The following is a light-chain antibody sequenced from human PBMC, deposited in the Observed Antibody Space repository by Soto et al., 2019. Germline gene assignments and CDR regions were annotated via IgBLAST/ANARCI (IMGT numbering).Light chain of an antibody. CDR2: EVS. V-gene: IGLV2-14*01. Sequence: QSVLTQPASVSGSPGRSITISCTGTSSDVGGYNYVSWYQQHPGKAPKLMIYEVSNRPSGVSNRFSGSKSGNTASLTISGLQAEDEADYYCSSYTSSSYVVFGGGTKLTVL. CDR3: SSYTSSSYVV. CDR1: SSDVGGYNY. J-gene: IGLJ2*01.